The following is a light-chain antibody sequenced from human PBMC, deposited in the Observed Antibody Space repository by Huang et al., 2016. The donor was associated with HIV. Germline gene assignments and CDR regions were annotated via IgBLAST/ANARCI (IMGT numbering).Light chain of an antibody. Sequence: EIVMTQSPATLSMSPGQRGTLSCRANRSVSTNLAWYQKRHGQAPRRLIYGSATRVPGIPARFSGSGSGTDFSLTISSLQSEDFALYYCHQYNNWLLSFGGGTRV. CDR1: RSVSTN. J-gene: IGKJ4*01. CDR2: GSA. V-gene: IGKV3-15*01. CDR3: HQYNNWLLS.